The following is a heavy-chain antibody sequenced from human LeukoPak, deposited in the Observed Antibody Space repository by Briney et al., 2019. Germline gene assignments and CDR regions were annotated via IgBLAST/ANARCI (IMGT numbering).Heavy chain of an antibody. Sequence: PSETLSLTCTVSGGSISSGSYYWGWIRQPAGKGLEWIVRIYTSGSTNYNPSLKSRVTISVDTSKNQFSLKLSSVTAADTAVYYCARSNIVGALYFDYWGQGTLVTVSS. CDR2: IYTSGST. J-gene: IGHJ4*02. D-gene: IGHD1-26*01. V-gene: IGHV4-61*02. CDR3: ARSNIVGALYFDY. CDR1: GGSISSGSYY.